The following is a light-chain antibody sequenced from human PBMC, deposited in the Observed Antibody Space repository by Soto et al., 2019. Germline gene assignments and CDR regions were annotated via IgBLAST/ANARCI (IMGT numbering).Light chain of an antibody. Sequence: EIVLTQSPATLSLSPGESATLSCRASQSVSSYLAWYQQKPGQAPRLLIYDASNRATGIPARFSGSGSGTDFTLTISSLEPEDFAVYDCQQRSNCPFTFGPGTKVDIK. CDR1: QSVSSY. CDR2: DAS. J-gene: IGKJ3*01. V-gene: IGKV3-11*01. CDR3: QQRSNCPFT.